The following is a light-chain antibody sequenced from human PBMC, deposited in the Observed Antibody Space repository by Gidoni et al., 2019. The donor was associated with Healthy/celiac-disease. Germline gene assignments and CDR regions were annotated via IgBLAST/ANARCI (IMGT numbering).Light chain of an antibody. CDR1: QSVSSSY. J-gene: IGKJ2*01. Sequence: EIVLTQSPGTLSLSPGERATLSCRASQSVSSSYLAWYQQKPGQDPRLLIYGASSRATGIPDRFSGSGSGTDFTLTISRLDPEDFAVYYCQQYGSSSYTFGQGTKLEIK. V-gene: IGKV3-20*01. CDR3: QQYGSSSYT. CDR2: GAS.